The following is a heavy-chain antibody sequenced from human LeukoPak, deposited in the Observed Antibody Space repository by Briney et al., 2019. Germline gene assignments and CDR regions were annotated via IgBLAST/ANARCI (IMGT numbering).Heavy chain of an antibody. CDR1: GGSSSGYY. CDR2: INHSGST. D-gene: IGHD2-2*01. CDR3: ASRPPDIVVVPAAKYGMDV. Sequence: PSETLSLTCAVYGGSSSGYYWSWIRQPPGKGLEYIGEINHSGSTNYNPSLKSRVTISVDTSKNQFSLKLSSVTAADTAVYYCASRPPDIVVVPAAKYGMDVWGQGTTVTVSS. V-gene: IGHV4-34*01. J-gene: IGHJ6*02.